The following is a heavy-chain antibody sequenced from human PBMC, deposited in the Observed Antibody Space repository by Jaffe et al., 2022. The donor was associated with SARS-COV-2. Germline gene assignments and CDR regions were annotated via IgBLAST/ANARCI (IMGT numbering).Heavy chain of an antibody. J-gene: IGHJ4*02. Sequence: QLQLQESGSTLVKPSQTLSLTCAVSGGSISRGGYSWSWIRQTPGKGLEWIGYIYRGENAYSNPSLKSRVTISVNTSRNFFSLNLRSVTAADTAVYYCASIPPPNTSLDYWGQGVLVTVSS. CDR2: IYRGENA. D-gene: IGHD2-21*01. V-gene: IGHV4-30-2*01. CDR1: GGSISRGGYS. CDR3: ASIPPPNTSLDY.